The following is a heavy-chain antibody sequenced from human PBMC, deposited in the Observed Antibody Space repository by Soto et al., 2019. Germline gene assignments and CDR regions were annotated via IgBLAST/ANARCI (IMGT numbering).Heavy chain of an antibody. CDR3: AKREGYCSTTTCSNFDY. J-gene: IGHJ4*02. V-gene: IGHV1-69*06. Sequence: SVKVSCKASGGTFSSYAISWVRQAPGQGLEWMGGIIPIFGTANYAQKFQGRVTITADKSTSTAYMELSSLRSEDTAIYYCAKREGYCSTTTCSNFDYWGQGTLVTVSS. CDR2: IIPIFGTA. D-gene: IGHD2-2*01. CDR1: GGTFSSYA.